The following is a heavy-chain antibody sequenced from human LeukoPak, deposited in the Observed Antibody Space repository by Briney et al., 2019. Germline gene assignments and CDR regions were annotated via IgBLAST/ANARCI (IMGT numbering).Heavy chain of an antibody. CDR1: GFTFSSYA. D-gene: IGHD3-10*01. CDR3: ARSMVRGVIRN. CDR2: ISYDGSHK. V-gene: IGHV3-30-3*01. J-gene: IGHJ4*02. Sequence: GRSLRLSCAASGFTFSSYAMDWVRQAPGKGLEWVAVISYDGSHKYYADSVKGRFTISRDNSKNTLYLQMNSLRAEDTAVYYCARSMVRGVIRNWGQGTLVTVSS.